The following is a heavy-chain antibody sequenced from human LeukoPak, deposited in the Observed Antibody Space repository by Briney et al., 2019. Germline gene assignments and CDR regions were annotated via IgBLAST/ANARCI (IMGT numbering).Heavy chain of an antibody. CDR1: GYTFTGYY. CDR2: INPNSGGT. CDR3: ARAAVPGSTTRFDY. D-gene: IGHD6-19*01. V-gene: IGHV1-2*02. Sequence: ASVKVSCKASGYTFTGYYMHWVRLAPGQGLEWMGWINPNSGGTNYAQKFQGRVTMTRDTSISTAYMELSRLRSDDTAVYYCARAAVPGSTTRFDYWGQGTLATVSS. J-gene: IGHJ4*02.